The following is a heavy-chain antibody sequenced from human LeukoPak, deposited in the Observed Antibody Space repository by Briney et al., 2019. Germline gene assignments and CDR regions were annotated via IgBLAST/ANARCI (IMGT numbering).Heavy chain of an antibody. CDR3: ARDVGRGWFDY. V-gene: IGHV3-7*01. CDR2: KNQDGSEK. J-gene: IGHJ4*02. D-gene: IGHD6-19*01. Sequence: GGSLRLSCAASGFTFTSHGISWVRQVPGRGLEWVGNKNQDGSEKNYVDSVKGRFTISRDNSKKTLYLQMNSLRAEDTAVYSCARDVGRGWFDYWGQGTLVTVSS. CDR1: GFTFTSHG.